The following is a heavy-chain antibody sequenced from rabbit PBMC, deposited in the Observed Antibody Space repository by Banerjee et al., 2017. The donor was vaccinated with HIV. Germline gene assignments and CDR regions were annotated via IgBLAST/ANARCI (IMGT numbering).Heavy chain of an antibody. J-gene: IGHJ4*01. D-gene: IGHD4-2*01. V-gene: IGHV1S45*01. CDR2: IGASSASA. CDR3: ARDAGYAGSNL. Sequence: QEQLEESGGDLVKPEGSLTLTCTASGFSFTNNYWLCWVRQAPGKGLEWIACIGASSASAYYATWAKGRFTISRTTTTVTLQLNSLTAADTATYFCARDAGYAGSNLWGPGTLVTVS. CDR1: GFSFTNNYW.